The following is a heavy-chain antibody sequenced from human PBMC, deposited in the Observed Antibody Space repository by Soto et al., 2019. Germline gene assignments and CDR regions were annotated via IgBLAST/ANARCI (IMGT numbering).Heavy chain of an antibody. V-gene: IGHV3-7*01. J-gene: IGHJ6*01. CDR2: IRQDGSET. Sequence: GGSLRLSCAASGFDFSRYWMSWVRQAPGKGLEWVANIRQDGSETYYVESVEGRFTISRDNPETTLYLEMNRLRPEDTAVYYCSRDGSGSGYLYYGMDVWGQGTTVTVSS. CDR1: GFDFSRYW. D-gene: IGHD5-18*01. CDR3: SRDGSGSGYLYYGMDV.